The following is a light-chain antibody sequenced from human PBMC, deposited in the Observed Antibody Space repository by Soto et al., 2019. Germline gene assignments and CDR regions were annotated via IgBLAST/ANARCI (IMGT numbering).Light chain of an antibody. CDR1: QSISTF. J-gene: IGKJ2*01. V-gene: IGKV1-39*01. Sequence: DIQMTQSPSSLSASVGDRVTITCRASQSISTFLNWYQQKPGKAPNLLIYAASSLQSVVPSRFSGSGSGRDFTLTISSLQPEDFATYFCQQSHTTPNTFGQGTKLEIK. CDR2: AAS. CDR3: QQSHTTPNT.